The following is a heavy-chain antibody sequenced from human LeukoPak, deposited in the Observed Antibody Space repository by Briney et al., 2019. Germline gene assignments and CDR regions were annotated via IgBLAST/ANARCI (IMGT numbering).Heavy chain of an antibody. Sequence: SETLSLTCIVSGGSVSSGSYYWSWIRQPPGTGLEWIGYIYYSGSTNYNPSLKSRVTISVDTSKNQFSLKLSSVTAADTAVYYCARVDDILTGPFDYWGQGTLVTVSS. CDR3: ARVDDILTGPFDY. CDR2: IYYSGST. D-gene: IGHD3-9*01. CDR1: GGSVSSGSYY. J-gene: IGHJ4*02. V-gene: IGHV4-61*01.